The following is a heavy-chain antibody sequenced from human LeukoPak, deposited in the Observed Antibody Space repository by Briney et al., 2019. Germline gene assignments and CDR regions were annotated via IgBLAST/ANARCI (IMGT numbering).Heavy chain of an antibody. V-gene: IGHV3-7*01. Sequence: PGGSLRLSCAASGFTFSSYWMSWVRQAPGKGLEWVANIKGDGSAKYYVDSVKGRFTITGDNAKSSLFLQMNSLRAEDTAVYYCARLVLSRSWFDDFWGQGTLVTVSS. D-gene: IGHD6-13*01. CDR1: GFTFSSYW. J-gene: IGHJ4*02. CDR2: IKGDGSAK. CDR3: ARLVLSRSWFDDF.